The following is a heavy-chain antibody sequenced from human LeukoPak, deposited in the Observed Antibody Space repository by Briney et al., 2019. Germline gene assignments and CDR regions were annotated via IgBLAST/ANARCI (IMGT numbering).Heavy chain of an antibody. CDR2: ISYDGSNK. D-gene: IGHD3-10*01. V-gene: IGHV3-30*18. CDR1: GFTFSSYG. Sequence: PGGSLRLSCAASGFTFSSYGMHWVRQAPGKGLEWVAVISYDGSNKYYADSVKGRFTISRDNSKNTLYLQMNSLRAEDTAVYYCAKDPLWFGELLMVYWGQGTLVTVSS. J-gene: IGHJ4*02. CDR3: AKDPLWFGELLMVY.